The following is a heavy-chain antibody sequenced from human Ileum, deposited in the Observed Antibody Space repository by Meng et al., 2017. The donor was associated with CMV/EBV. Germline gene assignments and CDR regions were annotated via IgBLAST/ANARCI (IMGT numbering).Heavy chain of an antibody. V-gene: IGHV4-30-4*01. J-gene: IGHJ4*02. D-gene: IGHD1-14*01. CDR1: GDSISSGGYY. Sequence: QVQLQESGLGLVKPSQTLSLTCAVSGDSISSGGYYWSWIRQPPGKGLEWIGYIYYSGSTYYNPSLKSRVTISVDTSKNQFSLRLSSVTAADTAVYYCARKPSGAGRFDYWGQGTLVTVSS. CDR2: IYYSGST. CDR3: ARKPSGAGRFDY.